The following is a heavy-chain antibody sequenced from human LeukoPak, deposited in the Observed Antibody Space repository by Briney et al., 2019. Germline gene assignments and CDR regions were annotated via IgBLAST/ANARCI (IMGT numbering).Heavy chain of an antibody. D-gene: IGHD6-13*01. V-gene: IGHV4-30-4*08. J-gene: IGHJ3*02. CDR2: IYYSGST. CDR1: GGSISSGDYY. Sequence: PSETLSLTCTVSGGSISSGDYYWSWIRQPPGKGLEWIGYIYYSGSTYYNPSLKSRVTISVDTSKNQFSLILSSVTAADTAVYYCARYSIAAVGAMRTFDIWGQGTMVTVSS. CDR3: ARYSIAAVGAMRTFDI.